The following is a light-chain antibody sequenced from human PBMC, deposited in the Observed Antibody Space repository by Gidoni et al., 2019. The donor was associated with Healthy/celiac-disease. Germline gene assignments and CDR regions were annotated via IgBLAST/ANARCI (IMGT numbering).Light chain of an antibody. V-gene: IGKV3-11*01. CDR1: QSVSSY. CDR3: QQRSNWPPTWT. CDR2: DAS. J-gene: IGKJ1*01. Sequence: EIVLTHSPATLSLSPGERATLSCSASQSVSSYLAWYQQKPGQAPRLLIYDASNRATGIPARFSGSGSGTDFTLTISSLEPEDFAVYYCQQRSNWPPTWTFGQGTKVEIK.